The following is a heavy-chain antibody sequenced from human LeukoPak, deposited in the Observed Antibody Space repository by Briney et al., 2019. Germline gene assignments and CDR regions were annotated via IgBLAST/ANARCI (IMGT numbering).Heavy chain of an antibody. CDR2: ISAYNGNT. D-gene: IGHD6-19*01. J-gene: IGHJ4*02. Sequence: GASVKVSCKASGGTFSSYAISWVRQAPGQGLEWMGWISAYNGNTNYAQKLQGRVTMTTDTSTSTAYMELRSLRSDDTAVYYCARLQWLVRHIDYWGQGTLVTVSS. V-gene: IGHV1-18*01. CDR3: ARLQWLVRHIDY. CDR1: GGTFSSYA.